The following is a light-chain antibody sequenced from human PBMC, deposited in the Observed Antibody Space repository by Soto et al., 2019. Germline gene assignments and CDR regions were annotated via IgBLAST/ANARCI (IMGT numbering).Light chain of an antibody. CDR2: EVS. Sequence: QSVLTQPASVSGSPGQSITISCTGTSSDVGSYDLVSWYQHHPGKAPKVMIYEVSKRPSGLSNRFSASKSGNTASLTISGLQAEDEADYYCSSYAGITSYVVFGGGTKVTVL. CDR1: SSDVGSYDL. J-gene: IGLJ2*01. V-gene: IGLV2-23*02. CDR3: SSYAGITSYVV.